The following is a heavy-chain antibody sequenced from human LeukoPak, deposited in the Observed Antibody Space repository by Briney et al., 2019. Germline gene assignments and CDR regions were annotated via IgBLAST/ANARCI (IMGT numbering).Heavy chain of an antibody. V-gene: IGHV3-21*01. J-gene: IGHJ4*02. Sequence: SGGSLRLSCAASGFTFSSYSMNWVRQAPGKGLEWVSSIRSSSSDIYYADSVKGRFTISRDNAKNSLYLQMNSLRAEDTAVYYCARLSGYYDSSGYLAGRFDYWGQGTLVTVSS. D-gene: IGHD3-22*01. CDR2: IRSSSSDI. CDR1: GFTFSSYS. CDR3: ARLSGYYDSSGYLAGRFDY.